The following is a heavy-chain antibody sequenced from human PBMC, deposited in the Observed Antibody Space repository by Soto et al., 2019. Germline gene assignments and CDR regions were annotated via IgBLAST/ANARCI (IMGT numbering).Heavy chain of an antibody. Sequence: SETLSLTCTVSGGSISSGGYYWSWIRQHPGKGLEWIGYIYYSGSTYYNPSLKSRVTISVDTSKNQFSLKLSSVTAADTAVYYCAGHRYVEWTPNSSMDVWGEGTTVTVSS. J-gene: IGHJ6*04. CDR3: AGHRYVEWTPNSSMDV. D-gene: IGHD3-3*01. CDR2: IYYSGST. CDR1: GGSISSGGYY. V-gene: IGHV4-31*03.